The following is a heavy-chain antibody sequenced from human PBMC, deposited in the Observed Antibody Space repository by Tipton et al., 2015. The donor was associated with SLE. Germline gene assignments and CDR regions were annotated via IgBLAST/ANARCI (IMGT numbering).Heavy chain of an antibody. D-gene: IGHD6-6*01. V-gene: IGHV4-34*01. Sequence: TLSLTCAVYGGSFSGYYWSWIRQPPGKGLEWSGEINHSGSTNYNPSLKRRITISVDTSKNQFSLKLSSVTAADTAVYYCARVSGSSPQVDYWGQGTLVTVSS. CDR3: ARVSGSSPQVDY. CDR1: GGSFSGYY. J-gene: IGHJ4*02. CDR2: INHSGST.